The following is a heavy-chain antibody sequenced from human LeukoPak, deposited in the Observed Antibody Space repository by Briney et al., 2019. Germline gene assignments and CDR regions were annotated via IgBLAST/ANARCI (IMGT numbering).Heavy chain of an antibody. V-gene: IGHV3-7*03. D-gene: IGHD3-16*01. CDR3: ARGGGLDV. J-gene: IGHJ6*02. CDR2: INLNGNVN. Sequence: PGESLRLSCAASGFTFSSYWVNWARQAPGKGLEWVASINLNGNVNYYVDSVKGRFTISRDNAKNSLYLQMSNLRAEDTAVYFCARGGGLDVWGQGATVTVSS. CDR1: GFTFSSYW.